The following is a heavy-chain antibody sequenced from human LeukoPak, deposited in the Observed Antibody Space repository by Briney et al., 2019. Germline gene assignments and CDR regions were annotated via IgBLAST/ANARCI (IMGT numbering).Heavy chain of an antibody. CDR3: ARGERPGPDY. CDR2: TSTSYSGDT. D-gene: IGHD6-25*01. CDR1: GVSISSYY. J-gene: IGHJ4*02. Sequence: SETLSLTCTVSGVSISSYYWSWIRQSPGKGLEWIAYTSTSYSGDTNYNPFLESRVTISLDTSKIQFSLKLSSVTAADAAVYYCARGERPGPDYWGQGTLVTVSS. V-gene: IGHV4-59*01.